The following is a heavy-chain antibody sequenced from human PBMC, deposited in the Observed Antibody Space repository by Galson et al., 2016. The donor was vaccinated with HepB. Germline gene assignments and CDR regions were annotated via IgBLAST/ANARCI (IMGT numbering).Heavy chain of an antibody. J-gene: IGHJ6*02. CDR3: ARGRGNYDFWSGQRYYYGMDV. CDR1: GFTFSRYW. D-gene: IGHD3-3*01. Sequence: SLRLSCADSGFTFSRYWMHWVRQAPGKGLVWVSRINSDGSDTTYADSVKGRFTISRDNAKNILYLQMNSLRAEDTAVYYCARGRGNYDFWSGQRYYYGMDVWGQGTTVSVSS. V-gene: IGHV3-74*01. CDR2: INSDGSDT.